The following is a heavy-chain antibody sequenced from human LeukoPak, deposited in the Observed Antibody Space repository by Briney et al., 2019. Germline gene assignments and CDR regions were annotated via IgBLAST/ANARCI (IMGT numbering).Heavy chain of an antibody. Sequence: PGRSLRLSCAASGFTFSSYAMHWVRQAPGKGLEWVAVISYGGSNKYYADSVKGRFTISRDNSKNTLYLQMNSLRAEDTAVYYCARGNGIAAAWYWGQGTLVTVSS. CDR1: GFTFSSYA. CDR2: ISYGGSNK. CDR3: ARGNGIAAAWY. D-gene: IGHD6-13*01. J-gene: IGHJ4*02. V-gene: IGHV3-30-3*01.